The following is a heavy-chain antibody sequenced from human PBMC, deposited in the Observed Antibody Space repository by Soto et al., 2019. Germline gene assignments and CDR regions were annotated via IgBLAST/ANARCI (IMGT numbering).Heavy chain of an antibody. CDR2: IIPIFGTA. CDR3: ARESGYSSSSANAFDI. CDR1: GGTFSSYA. J-gene: IGHJ3*02. Sequence: ASVKVSCKASGGTFSSYAISWVRQAPGQGLEWMGGIIPIFGTANYAQKFQGRVTITADESTSTAYMELSSLRSEDTAVYYCARESGYSSSSANAFDIWGQGTMVTVSS. V-gene: IGHV1-69*13. D-gene: IGHD6-6*01.